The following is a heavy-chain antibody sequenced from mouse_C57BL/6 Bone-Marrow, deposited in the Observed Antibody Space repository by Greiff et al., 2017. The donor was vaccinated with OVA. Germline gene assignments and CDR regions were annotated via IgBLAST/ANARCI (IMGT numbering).Heavy chain of an antibody. D-gene: IGHD1-1*01. V-gene: IGHV1-80*01. Sequence: VQRVESGAELVKPGASVKISCKASGYAFSSYWMNWVKQRPGKGLEWIGQIYPGDGDTNYNGKFKGKATLTADTSSSTAYMQLSSLTSEDSAVDYCARTPQYYGMDYWGQGTTLTVSS. CDR2: IYPGDGDT. J-gene: IGHJ2*01. CDR1: GYAFSSYW. CDR3: ARTPQYYGMDY.